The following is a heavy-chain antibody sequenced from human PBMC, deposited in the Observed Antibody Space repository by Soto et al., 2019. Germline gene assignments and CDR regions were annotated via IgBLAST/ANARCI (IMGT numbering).Heavy chain of an antibody. Sequence: EVQVVESGGGLVQPGGSLRLSCAASGFTFSSYWMHWVRQAPGKGLVWVSRVNSDGSSTSYADSVKGRFTISRDNAKNTLYLQMTSLRPEDTAVYYGVRESGSTNSFDYWGKGTLVTVSS. CDR1: GFTFSSYW. D-gene: IGHD3-10*01. CDR2: VNSDGSST. V-gene: IGHV3-74*01. CDR3: VRESGSTNSFDY. J-gene: IGHJ4*02.